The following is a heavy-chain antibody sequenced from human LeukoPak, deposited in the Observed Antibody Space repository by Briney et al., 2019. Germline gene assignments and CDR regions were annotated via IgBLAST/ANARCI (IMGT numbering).Heavy chain of an antibody. CDR3: ARDPGGSLDDAFDI. CDR2: ISGSGGST. J-gene: IGHJ3*02. D-gene: IGHD3-3*01. Sequence: PGGSLRLSCAASGFTFSSYAMSWVRQAPGKGLEWVSAISGSGGSTYYADSVKGRFTISRDNAKNSLYLQMNSLRAEDTAVYYCARDPGGSLDDAFDIWGQGTMVTVSS. V-gene: IGHV3-23*01. CDR1: GFTFSSYA.